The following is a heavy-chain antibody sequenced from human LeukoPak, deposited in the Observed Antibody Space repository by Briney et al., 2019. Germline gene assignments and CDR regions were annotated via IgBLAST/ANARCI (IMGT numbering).Heavy chain of an antibody. CDR3: ARARRSGDQLLYDY. V-gene: IGHV1-18*01. Sequence: ASVKVSCKASGYTFTSYGISWVRQAPGQGLEWMGWISAYNGNTNYAQKLQGRVTMTTDTSTSTAYMGLRSMRSDDTAVYYCARARRSGDQLLYDYWGQGNLVTVSS. CDR2: ISAYNGNT. CDR1: GYTFTSYG. D-gene: IGHD2-2*02. J-gene: IGHJ4*02.